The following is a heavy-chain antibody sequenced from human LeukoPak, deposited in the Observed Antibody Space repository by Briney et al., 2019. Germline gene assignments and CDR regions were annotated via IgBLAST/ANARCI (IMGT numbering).Heavy chain of an antibody. D-gene: IGHD6-13*01. J-gene: IGHJ4*02. CDR2: INHSGST. CDR1: GGSFSSYY. Sequence: SETLSLTCAVYGGSFSSYYWSWIRQPPGKGLEWIGEINHSGSTNYNPSLKSRVTISVDTSKNQFSLKLSSVTAADTAVYYCASGGRGLDSSSWYLIFDYWGQGTLVTVSS. V-gene: IGHV4-34*01. CDR3: ASGGRGLDSSSWYLIFDY.